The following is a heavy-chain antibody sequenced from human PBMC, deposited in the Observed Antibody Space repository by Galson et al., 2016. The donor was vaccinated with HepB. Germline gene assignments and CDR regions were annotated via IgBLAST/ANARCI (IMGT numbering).Heavy chain of an antibody. CDR1: GGSFSGYY. V-gene: IGHV4-34*09. D-gene: IGHD3-22*01. Sequence: LSLTCAVYGGSFSGYYWSWIRQPPGKGLEWIGEINHSGSTNYNPSLKSRVTISLDTSKNQFSLKLTSVTAADTAVYYCARTGQTWLLFDYWGQGTLVTVSS. CDR2: INHSGST. J-gene: IGHJ4*02. CDR3: ARTGQTWLLFDY.